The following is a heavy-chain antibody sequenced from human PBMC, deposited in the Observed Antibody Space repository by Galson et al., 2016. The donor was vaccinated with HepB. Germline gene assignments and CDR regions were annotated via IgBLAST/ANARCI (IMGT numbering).Heavy chain of an antibody. V-gene: IGHV3-74*01. CDR3: ARDKAYNRFDF. Sequence: SLRLSCAASGFTFSGHWMHWVRQAPGKGLEWVSRLNRDGSSTDYADSVKGRFTISRDNAKNTVYVQMNSLRAEDTAVYYCARDKAYNRFDFWGQGTLVTVSS. CDR1: GFTFSGHW. CDR2: LNRDGSST. D-gene: IGHD1-14*01. J-gene: IGHJ4*02.